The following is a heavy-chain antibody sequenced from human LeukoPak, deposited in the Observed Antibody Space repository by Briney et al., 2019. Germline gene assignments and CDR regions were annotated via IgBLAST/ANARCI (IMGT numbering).Heavy chain of an antibody. J-gene: IGHJ5*02. D-gene: IGHD3-22*01. CDR3: ARELLITRTWFDP. Sequence: ASVKVSCKTSGYSFTTYAMNWVRQAPGQGLEWMGWINTNTGNPTYAQGFTGRFVFSLDTSVSTAYLQISSLKAEDTAVYYCARELLITRTWFDPWGQGTLVTVSS. V-gene: IGHV7-4-1*02. CDR1: GYSFTTYA. CDR2: INTNTGNP.